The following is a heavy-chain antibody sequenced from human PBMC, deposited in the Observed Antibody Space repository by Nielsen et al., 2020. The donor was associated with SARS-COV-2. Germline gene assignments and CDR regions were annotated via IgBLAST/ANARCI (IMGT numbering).Heavy chain of an antibody. CDR1: GYTLTELS. J-gene: IGHJ6*02. CDR2: FDPEDGET. V-gene: IGHV1-24*01. CDR3: ARGDSGYHPLDYYYYGMDV. D-gene: IGHD3-22*01. Sequence: ASVKVSCKVSGYTLTELSMHWVRQAPGKGLEWMGGFDPEDGETIYAQKFQGRVTMTEDTSTDTAYMELSSLRSEDTAVYYCARGDSGYHPLDYYYYGMDVWGQGTTVTVSS.